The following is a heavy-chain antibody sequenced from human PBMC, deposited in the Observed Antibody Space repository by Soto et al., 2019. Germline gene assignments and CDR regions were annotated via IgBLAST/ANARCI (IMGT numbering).Heavy chain of an antibody. J-gene: IGHJ6*03. V-gene: IGHV1-69*02. Sequence: QVQLLQSGSEVKKPGSSVKVSCRASGGSLSSYPVTWVRQAPGQGLEWMGRIIPIVGLTNYAQKFKGRVTITADKSTATAYMGLSTRRSAETAGYCWARPTVGHDAGGNYMDVWCKGTRV. CDR1: GGSLSSYP. D-gene: IGHD1-26*01. CDR2: IIPIVGLT. CDR3: ARPTVGHDAGGNYMDV.